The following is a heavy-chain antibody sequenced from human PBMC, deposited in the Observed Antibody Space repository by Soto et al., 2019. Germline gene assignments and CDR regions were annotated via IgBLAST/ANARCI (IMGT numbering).Heavy chain of an antibody. CDR1: GFTFSSYG. CDR2: IWYDGSNK. D-gene: IGHD3-10*01. Sequence: LRLSCAASGFTFSSYGMHWVRQAPGKGLEWVAVIWYDGSNKYYADSVKGRFTISRDNSKNTLYLQMNSLRAEDTAVYYCARAVDITMVRGVISSLGYWGQGTLVTVSS. V-gene: IGHV3-33*01. CDR3: ARAVDITMVRGVISSLGY. J-gene: IGHJ4*02.